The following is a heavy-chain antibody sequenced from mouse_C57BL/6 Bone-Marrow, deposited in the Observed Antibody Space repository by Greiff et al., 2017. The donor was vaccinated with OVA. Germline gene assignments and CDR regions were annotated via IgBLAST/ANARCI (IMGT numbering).Heavy chain of an antibody. J-gene: IGHJ2*01. CDR2: IWRGGST. CDR3: AKEGCDGLGFDY. CDR1: GFSLTSYG. V-gene: IGHV2-5*01. D-gene: IGHD2-3*01. Sequence: QVQLKESGPGLVQPSQSLSITCTVSGFSLTSYGVHWVRQSPGKGLEWLGVIWRGGSTDYNAAFMYRLSITKDNSKSQVFFKMNSLQADDTAIYYCAKEGCDGLGFDYWGQGTTLTVSS.